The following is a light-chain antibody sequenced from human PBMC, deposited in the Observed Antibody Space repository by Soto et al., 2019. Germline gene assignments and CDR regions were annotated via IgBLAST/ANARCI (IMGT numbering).Light chain of an antibody. CDR2: DAS. CDR1: QSISSW. Sequence: DIQMTQSPSTLSASVGDRVTITCRASQSISSWLAWYQQKPGKAPKLLIYDASSLESGVPSRFSGSGSGTEVTLTISSLQPDDFATYDCQQYNSYFRTFGQGTKVDIK. J-gene: IGKJ1*01. V-gene: IGKV1-5*01. CDR3: QQYNSYFRT.